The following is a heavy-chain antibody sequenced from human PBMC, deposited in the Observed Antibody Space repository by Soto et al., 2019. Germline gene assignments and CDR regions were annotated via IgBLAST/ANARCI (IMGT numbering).Heavy chain of an antibody. CDR3: ARGGDYSNYFYYYYYMDV. Sequence: GASVKVSCKASGYTFTSYGISWVRQAPGQGLEWMGWISAYNGNTNYAQKLQGRVTMTTDTSTSTAYMELRSLRSDDTAVYYCARGGDYSNYFYYYYYMDVWGKGTTVTVSS. V-gene: IGHV1-18*01. J-gene: IGHJ6*03. D-gene: IGHD4-4*01. CDR1: GYTFTSYG. CDR2: ISAYNGNT.